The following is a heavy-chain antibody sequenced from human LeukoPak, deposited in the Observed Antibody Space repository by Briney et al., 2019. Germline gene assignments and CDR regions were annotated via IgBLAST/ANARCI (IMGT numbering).Heavy chain of an antibody. Sequence: GGSLRLPCAASGSTFSSYAMNWARQAPGKGLEWVSTITGSGGDTYYADSVKGRFTISRDNSKNTPYLQMNSLRAEDTAIYYCAKDPYVGGGYHFDSWGQGSLVTVSS. J-gene: IGHJ4*02. CDR2: ITGSGGDT. CDR1: GSTFSSYA. V-gene: IGHV3-23*01. D-gene: IGHD3-22*01. CDR3: AKDPYVGGGYHFDS.